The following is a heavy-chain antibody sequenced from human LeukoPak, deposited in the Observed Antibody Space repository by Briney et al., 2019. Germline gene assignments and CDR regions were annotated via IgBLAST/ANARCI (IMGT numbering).Heavy chain of an antibody. CDR3: ARDRFILGYCSGGSCPFDY. CDR1: GYTFTSYG. J-gene: IGHJ4*02. V-gene: IGHV1-18*04. CDR2: ISAYNGNT. Sequence: ASVKVSCKASGYTFTSYGISWVRQAPGQGLEWMGWISAYNGNTNYAQKLQGRVTMTTDTSTSTAYMELRSLRSDDTPVYYCARDRFILGYCSGGSCPFDYWGQGTLVTVSS. D-gene: IGHD2-15*01.